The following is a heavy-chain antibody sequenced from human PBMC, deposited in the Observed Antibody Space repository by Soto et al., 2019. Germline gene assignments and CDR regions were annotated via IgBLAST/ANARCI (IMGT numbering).Heavy chain of an antibody. CDR2: IYPGDSDT. CDR1: GYSFTSYW. J-gene: IGHJ6*02. Sequence: VESLKISCNGSGYSFTSYWIGWVRQMPWKGLEWMGIIYPGDSDTRYSPSFQGQVTISADKSISTAYLQWSSLKASDTAMYYCARQQGSSSYYYYYGMDVWGQGTTVTVSS. D-gene: IGHD6-6*01. V-gene: IGHV5-51*01. CDR3: ARQQGSSSYYYYYGMDV.